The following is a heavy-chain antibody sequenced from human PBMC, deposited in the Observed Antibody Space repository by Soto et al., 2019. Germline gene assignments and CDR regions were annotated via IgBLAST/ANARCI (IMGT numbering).Heavy chain of an antibody. CDR3: ASPGWYSSSWYYFDY. Sequence: GGSLRLSCAASGFTFSSYWVSWVRQAPGKGLEWVANIKQDGSEKYYVDSVKGRFTISRDNAKNSLYLQMNSLRAEDTAVYYCASPGWYSSSWYYFDYWGQGTLVTVSS. CDR2: IKQDGSEK. J-gene: IGHJ4*02. D-gene: IGHD6-13*01. CDR1: GFTFSSYW. V-gene: IGHV3-7*01.